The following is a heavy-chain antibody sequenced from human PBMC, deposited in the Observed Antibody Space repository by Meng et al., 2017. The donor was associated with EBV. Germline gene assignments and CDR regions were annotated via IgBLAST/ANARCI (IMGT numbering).Heavy chain of an antibody. Sequence: QGSRFQSAAELKKPWAAGKFACKASGYTFTSYGISWVRQAPGQGLEWMGWISAYNGNTNYAQKLQGRVTMTTDTSTSTAYRELRSLRSDDTAVYYCARGLDYFDYWGQGTLVTVSS. CDR2: ISAYNGNT. J-gene: IGHJ4*02. CDR3: ARGLDYFDY. CDR1: GYTFTSYG. V-gene: IGHV1-18*01.